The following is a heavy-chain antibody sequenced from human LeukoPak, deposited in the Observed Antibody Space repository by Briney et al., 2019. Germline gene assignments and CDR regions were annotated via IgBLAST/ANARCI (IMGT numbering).Heavy chain of an antibody. V-gene: IGHV3-48*01. D-gene: IGHD3-22*01. CDR3: ARTASYYDSSAYYPHYFDY. Sequence: GGSLRLSCAASGFTFSSYSMNWVRQAPGKGLEWVSYISSSSSTIYYADSVKGRFTISRDNAKNSLYLQMNSLRPEDAALYYCARTASYYDSSAYYPHYFDYWGQGTLVTVSS. CDR2: ISSSSSTI. J-gene: IGHJ4*02. CDR1: GFTFSSYS.